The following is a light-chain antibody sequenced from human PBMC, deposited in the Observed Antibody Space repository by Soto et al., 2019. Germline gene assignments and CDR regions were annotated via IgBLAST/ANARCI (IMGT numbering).Light chain of an antibody. J-gene: IGLJ3*02. CDR3: SSHTSSATWV. CDR1: SSDVGGYNY. CDR2: DVS. Sequence: QSALTQPASVSGSPGQSITISCTGTSSDVGGYNYVSWFQQHPGKAPKLMIYDVSNRPSGVSDRFSGSKSSNTASLTISGLQAEDEADYYCSSHTSSATWVFGGGTQLTVL. V-gene: IGLV2-14*01.